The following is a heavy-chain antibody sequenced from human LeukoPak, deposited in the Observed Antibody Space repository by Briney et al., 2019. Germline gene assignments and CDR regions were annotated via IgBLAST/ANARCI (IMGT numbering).Heavy chain of an antibody. CDR2: IYPGDSDT. CDR3: ARLAYYDSSGYHYYFDY. D-gene: IGHD3-22*01. CDR1: GFRFTSYW. V-gene: IGHV5-51*01. Sequence: GGSLQISFKGSGFRFTSYWIGWVGPMPGKGLGWMGIIYPGDSDTRYSPSFQGQVTISADKSISTAYLQWSSLKASDTAMYYCARLAYYDSSGYHYYFDYWGQGTLVTVSS. J-gene: IGHJ4*02.